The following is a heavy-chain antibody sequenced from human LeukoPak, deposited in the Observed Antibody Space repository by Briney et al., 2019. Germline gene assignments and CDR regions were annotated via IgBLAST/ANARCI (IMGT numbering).Heavy chain of an antibody. CDR3: ARSFGIAYTGV. CDR1: GGTFSSYT. V-gene: IGHV1-69*02. J-gene: IGHJ4*02. D-gene: IGHD2-2*02. CDR2: IIPILGIA. Sequence: ASVKVSCKASGGTFSSYTISWVRQAPGQGLEWMGRIIPILGIANYAQKFQGRVTITADNSTSTAYMQLSSLRSEDTAVYYCARSFGIAYTGVWGQGTLVTVSS.